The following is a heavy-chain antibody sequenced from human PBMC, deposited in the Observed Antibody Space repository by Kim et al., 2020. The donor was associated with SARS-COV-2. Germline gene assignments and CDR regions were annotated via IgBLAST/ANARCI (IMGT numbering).Heavy chain of an antibody. Sequence: RYNPSLKSRLTITKDTSKNQVVLTMTNIDPVDTATYYCAHRHRPHMVGFDYWGQGTLVTVSS. CDR3: AHRHRPHMVGFDY. J-gene: IGHJ4*02. V-gene: IGHV2-5*01. D-gene: IGHD3-10*01.